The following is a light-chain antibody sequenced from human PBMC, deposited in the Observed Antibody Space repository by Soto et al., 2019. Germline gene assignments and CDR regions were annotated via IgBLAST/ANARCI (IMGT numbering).Light chain of an antibody. CDR1: QSISSW. CDR3: QKYNSLYT. CDR2: KAS. J-gene: IGKJ2*01. V-gene: IGKV1-5*03. Sequence: DIQMTQSPSTLSASVGDRVTITCRASQSISSWLAWYQQKPGKAPKLLIYKASSLEIEVPSRFSGSGSGTEFTLTISSLQPDDFATYYCQKYNSLYTFGQGTKLEIK.